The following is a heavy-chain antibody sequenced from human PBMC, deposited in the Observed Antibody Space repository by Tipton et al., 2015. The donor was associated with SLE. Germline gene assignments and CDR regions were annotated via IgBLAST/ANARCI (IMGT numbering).Heavy chain of an antibody. V-gene: IGHV4-4*02. Sequence: SLSLTCAVSGGSISSGNWWSWVRQPPGKGLEWIGEIYHSGSTNYNPSLKSRVTISVDKSKNQFSLKLSSVTAADTAVYYCASGGGTTSAFDIWGQGTMVTVSS. D-gene: IGHD1-26*01. CDR1: GGSISSGNW. CDR2: IYHSGST. J-gene: IGHJ3*02. CDR3: ASGGGTTSAFDI.